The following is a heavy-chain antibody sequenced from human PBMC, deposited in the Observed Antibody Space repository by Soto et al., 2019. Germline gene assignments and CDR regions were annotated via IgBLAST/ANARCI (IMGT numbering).Heavy chain of an antibody. D-gene: IGHD3-9*01. J-gene: IGHJ3*02. CDR2: ISAYNGNT. V-gene: IGHV1-18*01. CDR1: GYTFTSYG. CDR3: ARDRSNAVYYDILTGYFDDAFDI. Sequence: ASVKVSCKASGYTFTSYGISWVRQAPGQGLEWMGWISAYNGNTNYAQKLQGRVTMTTDTSTSTAYMELRSLRSDDTAVYYCARDRSNAVYYDILTGYFDDAFDIWGQGTMVTVSS.